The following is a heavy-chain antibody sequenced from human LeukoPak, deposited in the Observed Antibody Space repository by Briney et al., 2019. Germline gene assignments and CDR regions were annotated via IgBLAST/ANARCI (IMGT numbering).Heavy chain of an antibody. Sequence: GGSLRLSCAASGFTFSSYEMNWVRQAPGKGLEWVSYISSSGSTIYYADSVKDRFTISRDNAKNSLYLQMNSLRAEDTAVYYCARSIAAYYFDYWGQGTLVTVSS. CDR2: ISSSGSTI. CDR1: GFTFSSYE. V-gene: IGHV3-48*03. CDR3: ARSIAAYYFDY. D-gene: IGHD6-25*01. J-gene: IGHJ4*02.